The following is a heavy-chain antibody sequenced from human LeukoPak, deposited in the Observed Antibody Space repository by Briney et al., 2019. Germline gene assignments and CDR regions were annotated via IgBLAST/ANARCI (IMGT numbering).Heavy chain of an antibody. V-gene: IGHV3-23*01. CDR2: ISGSGGST. D-gene: IGHD3-22*01. CDR3: PKGDSSGYYYDY. Sequence: GGSLRLSCAASGFTFSSYAMSWVRQAPGKGLEWVSAISGSGGSTYYADSVKGRFTISRDNSKNTLYLQMNSLRAEDTAVYYCPKGDSSGYYYDYWGQGTLVTVSS. CDR1: GFTFSSYA. J-gene: IGHJ4*02.